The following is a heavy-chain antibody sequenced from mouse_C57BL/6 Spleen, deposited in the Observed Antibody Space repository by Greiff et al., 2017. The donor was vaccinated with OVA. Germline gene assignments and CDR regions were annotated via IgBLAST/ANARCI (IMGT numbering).Heavy chain of an antibody. V-gene: IGHV1-5*01. Sequence: EVQLQQSGTVLARPGASVKMSCKTSGYTFTSYWMHWVKQRPGQGLEWIGAIYPGNSDTSYNQKFKGKAKLTAVTSASTAYMELSSLTNEDSAVYYCTPITTVVGGYAMDYWGQGTSVTVSS. CDR1: GYTFTSYW. J-gene: IGHJ4*01. CDR3: TPITTVVGGYAMDY. CDR2: IYPGNSDT. D-gene: IGHD1-1*01.